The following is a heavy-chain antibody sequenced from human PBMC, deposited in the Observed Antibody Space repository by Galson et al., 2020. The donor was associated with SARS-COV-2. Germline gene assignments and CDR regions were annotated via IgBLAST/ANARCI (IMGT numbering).Heavy chain of an antibody. CDR1: GYTLTELS. CDR2: FDPEDGET. CDR3: ATVTSVTGLPSGYYYYYGMDV. V-gene: IGHV1-24*01. Sequence: ASVKVSCKVSGYTLTELSMHWVRQAPGKGLEWMGGFDPEDGETIYAQKFQGRVTMTEDTSTDTAYMELSSLRSEDTAVYYCATVTSVTGLPSGYYYYYGMDVWGQGTTVTVS. D-gene: IGHD1-26*01. J-gene: IGHJ6*02.